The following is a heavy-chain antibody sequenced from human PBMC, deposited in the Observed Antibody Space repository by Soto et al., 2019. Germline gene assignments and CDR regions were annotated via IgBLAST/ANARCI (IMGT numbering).Heavy chain of an antibody. Sequence: EVQLVESGGGLVQPGGSLRLSCAASGFTVSSNYMSWVRQAPGKGLEWVSVIYSGGSTYYADSVKGRFTISRDNSKNTLYLQMTSLRAEDTAVYYCARGRYNWNPYFDYWGQGTLVTVSS. J-gene: IGHJ4*02. V-gene: IGHV3-66*01. CDR3: ARGRYNWNPYFDY. CDR1: GFTVSSNY. CDR2: IYSGGST. D-gene: IGHD1-20*01.